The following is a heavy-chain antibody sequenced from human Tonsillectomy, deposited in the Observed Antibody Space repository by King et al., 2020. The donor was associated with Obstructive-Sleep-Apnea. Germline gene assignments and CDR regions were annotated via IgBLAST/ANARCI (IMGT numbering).Heavy chain of an antibody. Sequence: VQLQESGPGLVKPSETLSLTCVVSGGSINSPNWWTWVRQPPGKGLEWIGEIYHTGSSNYAPSLKSRVTISADAAKNQFSLRLSSVTAADTAVYYCAPREDSGPCWGQGILVTVSS. D-gene: IGHD3-10*01. V-gene: IGHV4-4*02. CDR1: GGSINSPNW. CDR2: IYHTGSS. CDR3: APREDSGPC. J-gene: IGHJ4*02.